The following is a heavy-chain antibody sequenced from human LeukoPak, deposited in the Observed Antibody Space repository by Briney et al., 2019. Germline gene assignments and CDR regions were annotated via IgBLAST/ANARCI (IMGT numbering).Heavy chain of an antibody. Sequence: GGSLRLSCAASGFSISSYAMSWVRQAPGKGLEWVSAVSGSGGNTYCADSVKGRFTISRDNSKNTLYLQMSSLRAEDTAVYYCAKDPVEQQLVRDFDYWGQGTLVTVSS. CDR2: VSGSGGNT. D-gene: IGHD6-13*01. J-gene: IGHJ4*02. CDR1: GFSISSYA. V-gene: IGHV3-23*01. CDR3: AKDPVEQQLVRDFDY.